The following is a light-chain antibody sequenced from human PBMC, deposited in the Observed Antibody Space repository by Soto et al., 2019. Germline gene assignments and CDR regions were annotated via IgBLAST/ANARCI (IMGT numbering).Light chain of an antibody. CDR2: KAS. CDR3: QQYNSYALT. CDR1: QSISSW. Sequence: DIQMTQSPSTLSASVGDRVTITCRASQSISSWLAWYQQKTGKAPKLLIYKASSLESGVPSRFSGSGSGTEFTLTISSLQPDDFATYYCQQYNSYALTFGGWTKVESK. J-gene: IGKJ4*01. V-gene: IGKV1-5*03.